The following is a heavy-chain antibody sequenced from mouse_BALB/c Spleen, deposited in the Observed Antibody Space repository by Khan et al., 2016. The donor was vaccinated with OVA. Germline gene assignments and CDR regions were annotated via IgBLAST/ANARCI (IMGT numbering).Heavy chain of an antibody. J-gene: IGHJ2*01. CDR1: GFTFNNYA. D-gene: IGHD2-3*01. V-gene: IGHV5-9-3*01. Sequence: EVELVESGGGLVKPGGSLKLSCAAPGFTFNNYAMSWVRQTPEKRLEWVATVSSGGSYTYYPDNVKGRFTISRDNAKNTLYLQRSSLRSDDTAMYYCTRQGGIYDGPFDYWGQGTTLTVSS. CDR3: TRQGGIYDGPFDY. CDR2: VSSGGSYT.